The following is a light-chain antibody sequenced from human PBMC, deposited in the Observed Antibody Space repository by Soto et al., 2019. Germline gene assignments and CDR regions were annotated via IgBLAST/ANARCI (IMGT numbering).Light chain of an antibody. J-gene: IGKJ1*01. Sequence: DIQMTQSPSSLSASVGDRVTITCRASQDIANYLAWYQQKPGKVPKLLIYAAITLQSGVPSRFSGSGSGTDFTLTISSLQPEDVATYYCQKYYNAPRTFGQGTKVE. CDR1: QDIANY. V-gene: IGKV1-27*01. CDR2: AAI. CDR3: QKYYNAPRT.